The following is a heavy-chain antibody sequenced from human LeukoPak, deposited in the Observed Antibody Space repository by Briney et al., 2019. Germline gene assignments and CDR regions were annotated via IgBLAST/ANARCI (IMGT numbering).Heavy chain of an antibody. CDR2: ILVGSGKT. CDR1: GFTFATSA. CDR3: ARDGVVVVPAAQTSESYGMDV. J-gene: IGHJ6*02. V-gene: IGHV1-58*01. D-gene: IGHD2-2*01. Sequence: GTSVKVSCKASGFTFATSAVQWVRQARGQRLEWIGWILVGSGKTNCAQKFQERVTIIRDMSTSTAYMELSSLRSEDTAVYYCARDGVVVVPAAQTSESYGMDVWGQGTTVTVSS.